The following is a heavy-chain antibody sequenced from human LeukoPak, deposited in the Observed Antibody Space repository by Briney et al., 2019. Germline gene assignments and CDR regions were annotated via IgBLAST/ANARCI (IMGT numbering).Heavy chain of an antibody. CDR1: GFTFSSYG. CDR3: ARAPRWNYYYMDV. D-gene: IGHD4-23*01. Sequence: GGSLRLSCAGSGFTFSSYGMNWVRQAPGKGLEWVSYISSSSSIIYYAESLKGRFTISRDNAENSLYLQVNSLRAEDMAVYYCARAPRWNYYYMDVWGKGTTVTISS. J-gene: IGHJ6*03. CDR2: ISSSSSII. V-gene: IGHV3-48*01.